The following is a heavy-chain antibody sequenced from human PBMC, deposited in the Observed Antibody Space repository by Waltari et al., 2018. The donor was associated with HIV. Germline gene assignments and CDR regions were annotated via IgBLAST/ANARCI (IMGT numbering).Heavy chain of an antibody. CDR3: AREPYYDSSGYYYDY. D-gene: IGHD3-22*01. V-gene: IGHV1-18*01. CDR2: ISVYNGNT. CDR1: GYTFTSYG. Sequence: QVQVVQSGAEVKKPGASVKVSCKASGYTFTSYGISWVRQAPGQGLEWMGWISVYNGNTNYAQKFQGRVTMTTDTSTSTAYMELRSLRSDDTAVYYCAREPYYDSSGYYYDYWGQGTLVTVSS. J-gene: IGHJ4*02.